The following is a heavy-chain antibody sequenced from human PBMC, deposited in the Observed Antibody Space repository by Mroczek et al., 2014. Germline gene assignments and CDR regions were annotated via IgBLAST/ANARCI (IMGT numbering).Heavy chain of an antibody. D-gene: IGHD3-22*01. V-gene: IGHV3-33*01. CDR1: GFTFSSYG. CDR2: IWYDGSNK. Sequence: QVQLVQSGGGVVQPGRSLRLSCAASGFTFSSYGMHWVRQAPGKGLEWVAVIWYDGSNKYYADSVKGRFTISRDNSKNTLYLQMNSLRAEDTAVYYCARGDYYDSSGYYTKYYYYGMDVWGQGTHGHRLL. J-gene: IGHJ6*02. CDR3: ARGDYYDSSGYYTKYYYYGMDV.